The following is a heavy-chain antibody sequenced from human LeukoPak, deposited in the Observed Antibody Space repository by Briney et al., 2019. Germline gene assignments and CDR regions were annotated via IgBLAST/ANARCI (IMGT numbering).Heavy chain of an antibody. CDR2: INTSGST. J-gene: IGHJ3*01. Sequence: PSETLSLTCTVSGASIRSYYWSWIRQSAGKGLEWIGRINTSGSTNYNPSLKSRVTMSVDTSKNQFSLKLSSVTAADTAVYYCARVGYDYGDYLGAFDFWGRGSMVSVSS. V-gene: IGHV4-4*07. CDR1: GASIRSYY. CDR3: ARVGYDYGDYLGAFDF. D-gene: IGHD4-17*01.